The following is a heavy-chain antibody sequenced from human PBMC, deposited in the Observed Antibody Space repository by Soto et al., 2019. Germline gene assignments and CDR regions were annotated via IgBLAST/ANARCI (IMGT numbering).Heavy chain of an antibody. V-gene: IGHV4-31*03. Sequence: SETLSLTCTVSGVPISSGGYYWSWIRQHPGKGLEWIGNIYYSGRTYYNPSLKSRVILSVDTSKNHFSLTLRSVTAADSAMYYCASVIGGESEYYFDFWGQGALVTVSS. CDR1: GVPISSGGYY. D-gene: IGHD2-21*01. CDR2: IYYSGRT. CDR3: ASVIGGESEYYFDF. J-gene: IGHJ4*02.